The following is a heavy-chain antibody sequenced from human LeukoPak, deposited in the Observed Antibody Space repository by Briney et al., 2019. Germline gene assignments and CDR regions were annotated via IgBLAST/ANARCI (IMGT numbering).Heavy chain of an antibody. D-gene: IGHD1-26*01. CDR3: SVGAITGTFHI. V-gene: IGHV3-74*01. CDR1: GFTFRNYW. CDR2: VNGYGNST. Sequence: GGSLRLSCAASGFTFRNYWMHWVRQAPGEGLEWVSRVNGYGNSTNYADSVKGRYTISRDNAKNTLYLQMNSLRVEDTAVYYCSVGAITGTFHIWGQGTMVTVSS. J-gene: IGHJ3*02.